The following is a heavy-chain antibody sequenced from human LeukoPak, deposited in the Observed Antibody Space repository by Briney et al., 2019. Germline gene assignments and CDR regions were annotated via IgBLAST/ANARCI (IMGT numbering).Heavy chain of an antibody. CDR1: GYTFTGYY. CDR2: INPNSGGT. Sequence: GASVKVSCKASGYTFTGYYMHWVRQAPGQGLEWMGWINPNSGGTNYAQKFQGRVTMTRDTSISTAYMELSRLRSDDTAVYYCARDRGATVTTADYWGQGTLVTVSS. V-gene: IGHV1-2*02. CDR3: ARDRGATVTTADY. J-gene: IGHJ4*02. D-gene: IGHD4-17*01.